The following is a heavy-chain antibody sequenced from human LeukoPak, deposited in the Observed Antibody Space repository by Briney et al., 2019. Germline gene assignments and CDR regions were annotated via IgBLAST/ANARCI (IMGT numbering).Heavy chain of an antibody. V-gene: IGHV3-21*01. CDR1: GFTFSSYS. Sequence: GGSLRLSCAASGFTFSSYSMNWVRQAPGKGLEWLSFISSSSSYIYYADSVKGRFTISRDNAKNSLYLQMNSLRAEDTAVYYCASEYSSSSGFDYWGQGTLVTVSS. CDR2: ISSSSSYI. D-gene: IGHD6-6*01. J-gene: IGHJ4*02. CDR3: ASEYSSSSGFDY.